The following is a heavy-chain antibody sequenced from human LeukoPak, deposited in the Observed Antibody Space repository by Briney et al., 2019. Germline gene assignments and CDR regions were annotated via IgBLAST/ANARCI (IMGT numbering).Heavy chain of an antibody. CDR3: ARVATPDVSSPLDF. D-gene: IGHD6-19*01. CDR1: GGSITGFF. Sequence: PSETLSLTCAVSGGSITGFFWTWIRQPAGGGLQYIGRIFSSGGANYHPSLQSRVAMSVDTSQNLFSLKLTSVTAADTAVYFCARVATPDVSSPLDFWGQGILVTVSS. V-gene: IGHV4-4*07. CDR2: IFSSGGA. J-gene: IGHJ4*02.